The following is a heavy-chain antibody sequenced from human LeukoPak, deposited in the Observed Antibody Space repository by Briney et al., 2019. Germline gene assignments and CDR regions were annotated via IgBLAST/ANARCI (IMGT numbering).Heavy chain of an antibody. D-gene: IGHD1-7*01. V-gene: IGHV1-2*02. CDR3: ARETGTNEYFDY. J-gene: IGHJ4*02. CDR1: GYTFTGYH. Sequence: ASVKVSCKASGYTFTGYHMHWVRQAPGQGLEWMGWINPNSGGTNYAQKFQGRVTMTRDTSTSTAYMELRSLRSDDTAVYYCARETGTNEYFDYWGQGTLVTVSS. CDR2: INPNSGGT.